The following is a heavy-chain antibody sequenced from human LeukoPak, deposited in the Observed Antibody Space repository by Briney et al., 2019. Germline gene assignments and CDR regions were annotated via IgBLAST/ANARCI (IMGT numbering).Heavy chain of an antibody. V-gene: IGHV4-30-2*01. CDR1: GGSISSGGYY. Sequence: SETLSLTCTVSGGSISSGGYYWSWIRQPPGKGLEWIGYIYHSGSTYYNPSLKSRVTISVDRSKNQFSLKLSSVTAADTAVYYCASSYSSGWYSLGYWGQGTLVTVSS. J-gene: IGHJ4*02. D-gene: IGHD6-19*01. CDR2: IYHSGST. CDR3: ASSYSSGWYSLGY.